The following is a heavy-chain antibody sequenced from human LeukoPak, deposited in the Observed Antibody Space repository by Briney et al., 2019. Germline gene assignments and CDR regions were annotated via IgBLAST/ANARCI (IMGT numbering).Heavy chain of an antibody. J-gene: IGHJ4*02. D-gene: IGHD3-22*01. CDR1: GFTFDDYA. Sequence: GRSLRLSCAASGFTFDDYAMHWVRQAPGKGLEWVSSISSSSSYIYYADSVKGRFTISRDNAKNSLYLQMNSLRAEDTAVYYCASLYDSSGYYPLDYWGQGTLVTVSS. CDR2: ISSSSSYI. CDR3: ASLYDSSGYYPLDY. V-gene: IGHV3-21*01.